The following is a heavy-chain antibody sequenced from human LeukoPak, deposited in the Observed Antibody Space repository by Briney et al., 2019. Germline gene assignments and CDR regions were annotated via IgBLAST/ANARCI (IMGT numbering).Heavy chain of an antibody. J-gene: IGHJ4*02. CDR3: ARSPDYSRFDS. D-gene: IGHD4-11*01. CDR1: GYTFTGYY. V-gene: IGHV1-2*02. CDR2: INPSIGST. Sequence: SVKVSCKTSGYTFTGYYIHWARQAPGQGHECMGWINPSIGSTIYAEKFQGRVTMTRHTSIKTAFMELKRLTSDDTAVYYCARSPDYSRFDSWGQGTLVTVSS.